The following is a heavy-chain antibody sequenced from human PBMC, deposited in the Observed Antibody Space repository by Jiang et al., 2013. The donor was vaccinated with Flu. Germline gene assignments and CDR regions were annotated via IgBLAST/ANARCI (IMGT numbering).Heavy chain of an antibody. Sequence: LLKPSETLSLTCTVSGGSFSSDYYYWGWIRQPPGKGMEWIGGIYHTGSSYSRPSLKSRVTISVDTSKNQFSLKLSSVTAADTAVYYCARAQKXSGFELPYFDYWGQGTLVTVS. CDR3: ARAQKXSGFELPYFDY. J-gene: IGHJ4*02. D-gene: IGHD5-12*01. CDR2: IYHTGSS. V-gene: IGHV4-39*07. CDR1: GGSFSSDYYY.